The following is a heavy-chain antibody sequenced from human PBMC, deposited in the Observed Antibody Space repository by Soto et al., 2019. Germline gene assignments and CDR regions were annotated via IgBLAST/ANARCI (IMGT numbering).Heavy chain of an antibody. CDR3: ARGYRADYFYGMDG. CDR1: GYTFTGYY. Sequence: QVQLVQSGAEVKKPGASVKVSCKASGYTFTGYYIHWVRQAPGQGLEWMGWINPNSGGTNYAQKFKGWVTLTRDTSISIAYMDLSRLRSDDTAVYYCARGYRADYFYGMDGWGQGTTVTVSS. D-gene: IGHD5-18*01. CDR2: INPNSGGT. J-gene: IGHJ6*01. V-gene: IGHV1-2*04.